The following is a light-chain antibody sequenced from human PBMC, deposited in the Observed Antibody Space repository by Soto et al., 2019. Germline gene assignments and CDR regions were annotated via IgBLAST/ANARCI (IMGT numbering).Light chain of an antibody. J-gene: IGKJ3*01. CDR2: SAS. V-gene: IGKV2-28*01. Sequence: DIVMTQSPVSLAVPPGEPASISCTSSQSLLYIDGYNYLDWYLQKPGQPPQLLIYSASNRASGVPDRVSGSGSGSDFTLTISRVEAEDVGVYFCMQARQTPFTFGPGTQVDIK. CDR1: QSLLYIDGYNY. CDR3: MQARQTPFT.